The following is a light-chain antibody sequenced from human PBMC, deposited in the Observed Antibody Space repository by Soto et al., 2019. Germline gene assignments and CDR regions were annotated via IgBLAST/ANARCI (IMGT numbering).Light chain of an antibody. CDR1: QSVSSY. Sequence: EIVLTQSPATLSLSPEERATLSCRDSQSVSSYLAWYQQKPGQAPRLLIYDASNRATGIPARFSGSGSGTDFTLTISSLEPEDFAVYYCQQRSNWPPRYTFGQGTKLEIK. J-gene: IGKJ2*01. CDR3: QQRSNWPPRYT. V-gene: IGKV3-11*01. CDR2: DAS.